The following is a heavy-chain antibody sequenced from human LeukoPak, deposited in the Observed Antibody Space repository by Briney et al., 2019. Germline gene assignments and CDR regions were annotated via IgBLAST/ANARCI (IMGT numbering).Heavy chain of an antibody. CDR1: SGSFSGYY. Sequence: SETLSLTCAVYSGSFSGYYWSWIRQPPGKGLEWIGEINHGGSTHYNPSLKSRVTISLDTSKNQFSLKLSPVTAADTAVYYCARIMSSGWSGFDYWGQGTLVTVSS. D-gene: IGHD6-19*01. V-gene: IGHV4-34*01. J-gene: IGHJ4*02. CDR3: ARIMSSGWSGFDY. CDR2: INHGGST.